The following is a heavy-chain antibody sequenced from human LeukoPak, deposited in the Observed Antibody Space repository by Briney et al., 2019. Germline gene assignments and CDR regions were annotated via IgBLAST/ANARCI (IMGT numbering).Heavy chain of an antibody. CDR1: GYTFTGYY. Sequence: ASVKVSCKASGYTFTGYYTHWVRQAPGQGLEWMGWINPNSGGTNYAQKFQGRVTMTRDTSISTAYMELSRLRSDDTAVYYCARGRRPGYYGSGSYAYWGQGTLVTVSS. CDR3: ARGRRPGYYGSGSYAY. CDR2: INPNSGGT. V-gene: IGHV1-2*02. D-gene: IGHD3-10*01. J-gene: IGHJ4*02.